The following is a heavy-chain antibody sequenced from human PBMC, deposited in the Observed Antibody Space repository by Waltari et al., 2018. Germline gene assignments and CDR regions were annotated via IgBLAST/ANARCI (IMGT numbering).Heavy chain of an antibody. D-gene: IGHD3-10*01. CDR2: LYTSGHT. J-gene: IGHJ4*02. V-gene: IGHV4-4*07. Sequence: QVQLQESGPGLVKPSETLSLICTVSGASISSYYWSWFRQPAGKGLEWIGRLYTSGHTIYNPSLKSRVTMSVDTSKNQFSLKLTSVTAADTAVYYCAGAGGNSFDYWGQGTLVTVSS. CDR1: GASISSYY. CDR3: AGAGGNSFDY.